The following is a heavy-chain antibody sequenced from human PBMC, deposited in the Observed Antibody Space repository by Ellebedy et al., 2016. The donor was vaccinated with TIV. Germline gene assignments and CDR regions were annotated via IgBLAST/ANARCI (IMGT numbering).Heavy chain of an antibody. V-gene: IGHV3-7*01. CDR3: ARRLGATGDWAY. CDR2: IKQDGSEK. Sequence: GESLKISXAASGFTFSSYWMSWVRQAPGKGLEWVANIKQDGSEKYYVDSVKGRFTISRDNAKNSLYLQMNSLRVEDTAVYYCARRLGATGDWAYWGQGTLVTVSS. D-gene: IGHD5-12*01. J-gene: IGHJ4*02. CDR1: GFTFSSYW.